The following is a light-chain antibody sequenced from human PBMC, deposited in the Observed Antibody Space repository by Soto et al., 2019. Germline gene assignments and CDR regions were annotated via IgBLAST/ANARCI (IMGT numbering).Light chain of an antibody. CDR3: QQYNTWPPYT. CDR2: GAS. Sequence: EVVMTQSPATLSVSPGERATLSCRASQSVSSNLAWYQQQPGQAPRLLIYGASTRATGIPARFSGSGSGTEFTLTISSLQSEDFAVYSCQQYNTWPPYTFGQGTKLEIK. J-gene: IGKJ2*01. V-gene: IGKV3-15*01. CDR1: QSVSSN.